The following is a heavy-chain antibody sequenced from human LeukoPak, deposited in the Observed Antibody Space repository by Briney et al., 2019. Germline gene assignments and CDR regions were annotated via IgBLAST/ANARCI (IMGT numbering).Heavy chain of an antibody. CDR3: ARDGGRLGATFN. Sequence: SETLSLTCTVSGGSISSSSYYWGWIRQPPGKGLEWIGSIYYGGSTYYNPSLKSRVTISVDTSKNQFSLKLSSVTAADTAVYYCARDGGRLGATFNWGQGTLVTVSS. V-gene: IGHV4-39*07. CDR1: GGSISSSSYY. J-gene: IGHJ4*02. D-gene: IGHD1-26*01. CDR2: IYYGGST.